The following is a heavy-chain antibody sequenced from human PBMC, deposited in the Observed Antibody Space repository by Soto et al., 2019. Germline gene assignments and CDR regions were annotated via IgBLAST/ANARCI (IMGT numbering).Heavy chain of an antibody. CDR2: INHSGST. D-gene: IGHD5-18*01. CDR1: GGSFSGYY. V-gene: IGHV4-34*01. Sequence: SETLSLTCAVYGGSFSGYYWSWIRQPPGKGLEWIGEINHSGSTNYNPSLKSRVTISVDTSKNQFSLKLSSVTAADTAVYYCARGGEWIQLGLRGPHTNWFDPWGQGTLVTVSS. J-gene: IGHJ5*02. CDR3: ARGGEWIQLGLRGPHTNWFDP.